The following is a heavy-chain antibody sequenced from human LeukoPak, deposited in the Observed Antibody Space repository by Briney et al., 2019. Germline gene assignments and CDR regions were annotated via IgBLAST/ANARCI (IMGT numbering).Heavy chain of an antibody. J-gene: IGHJ6*02. CDR3: ARDTNNGLDV. CDR1: GFTFNDYY. D-gene: IGHD1-20*01. CDR2: ISSSGLTT. Sequence: GGSLRLSCAASGFTFNDYYINWIRQAPGKGLEWVSYISSSGLTTVYADSVKGRFTITRDNAHNFMSLQMNSLRPEDTAVYYCARDTNNGLDVWGRGTTVTVS. V-gene: IGHV3-11*01.